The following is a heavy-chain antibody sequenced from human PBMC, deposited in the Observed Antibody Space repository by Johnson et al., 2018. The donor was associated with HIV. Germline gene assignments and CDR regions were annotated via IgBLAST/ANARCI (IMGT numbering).Heavy chain of an antibody. V-gene: IGHV3-11*04. J-gene: IGHJ3*02. CDR3: ARDRSWIQLWFDAFDI. CDR2: ISSSGSTI. CDR1: GFTFSDYY. Sequence: QVQLVESGGGVVQPGRSLRLSCAASGFTFSDYYMSWIRQAPGKGLEWVSYISSSGSTIYYADSVKGRFTISRDNAKNSLYLQMNSLRAEDTAVYYCARDRSWIQLWFDAFDIWGQGTMVTVSS. D-gene: IGHD5-18*01.